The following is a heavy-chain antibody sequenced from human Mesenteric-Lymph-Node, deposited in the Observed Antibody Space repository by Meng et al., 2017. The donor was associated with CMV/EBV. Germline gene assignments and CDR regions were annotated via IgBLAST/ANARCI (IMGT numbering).Heavy chain of an antibody. CDR2: TYSKSKWYN. D-gene: IGHD5-18*01. Sequence: GDSGSSNSAAWTWIRQSPWTGLEWLGRTYSKSKWYNDYAVSVKSRITINPHTSKNQFSMELNSVTPEDTAVYYCARDVDTAMVFDYWGQGTLVTVSS. J-gene: IGHJ4*02. V-gene: IGHV6-1*01. CDR1: GDSGSSNSAA. CDR3: ARDVDTAMVFDY.